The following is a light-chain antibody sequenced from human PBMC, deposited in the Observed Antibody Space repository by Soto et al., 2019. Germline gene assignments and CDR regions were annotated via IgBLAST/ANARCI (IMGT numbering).Light chain of an antibody. CDR3: QHAYNFPFP. V-gene: IGKV1-12*01. J-gene: IGKJ3*01. CDR1: QRISRW. CDR2: AAS. Sequence: DIQMTQFPSSVSASVGDRITITCRASQRISRWLAWYQQKPGRAPKLLIYAASNLQSGVPSRFSGSGSGTDFTLTITSLQAEDFATYHCQHAYNFPFPFGPGTKVDI.